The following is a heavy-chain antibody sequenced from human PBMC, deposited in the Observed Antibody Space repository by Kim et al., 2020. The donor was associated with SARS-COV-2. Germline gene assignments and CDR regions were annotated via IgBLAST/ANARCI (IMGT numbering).Heavy chain of an antibody. D-gene: IGHD3-10*01. CDR2: ISGYNDIT. CDR3: ARSRNYNLGMDS. J-gene: IGHJ5*02. CDR1: GYTFTSYG. V-gene: IGHV1-18*01. Sequence: ASVKVSCKASGYTFTSYGIAWVRQAPGQGLEWLGWISGYNDITNYAQNVQDRVNMTTDRSTTTVYLEVRSLRSDDTAIYYCARSRNYNLGMDSWGQGTLVTVSS.